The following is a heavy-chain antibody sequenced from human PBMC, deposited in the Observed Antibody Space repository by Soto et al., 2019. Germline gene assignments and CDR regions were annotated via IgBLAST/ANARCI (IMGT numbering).Heavy chain of an antibody. CDR1: GYSFTSYW. J-gene: IGHJ4*02. Sequence: PGESLKISCKGSGYSFTSYWIAWVRQMPGKGLEWMGVVYPGDSHTRYSPSFQGQVTISADKSISTAYLQWSSLKASDTAMYYCARWAANYYDRSGYYFPFDCWGQGTLVTVSS. D-gene: IGHD3-22*01. CDR3: ARWAANYYDRSGYYFPFDC. V-gene: IGHV5-51*01. CDR2: VYPGDSHT.